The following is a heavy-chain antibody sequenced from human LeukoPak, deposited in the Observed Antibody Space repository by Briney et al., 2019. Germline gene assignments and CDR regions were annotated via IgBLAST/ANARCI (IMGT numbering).Heavy chain of an antibody. V-gene: IGHV1-2*02. J-gene: IGHJ4*02. CDR2: INPNTGDT. CDR3: ARDGTRTNYDY. D-gene: IGHD2-2*01. Sequence: ASVKVSFKASAYTFTAYYIHWVRQAPAQGLEWMGWINPNTGDTSFAQKFQGRVTMTRDTSISTAYLELSSLSSDDTAVYYCARDGTRTNYDYWGQGTLVTVSS. CDR1: AYTFTAYY.